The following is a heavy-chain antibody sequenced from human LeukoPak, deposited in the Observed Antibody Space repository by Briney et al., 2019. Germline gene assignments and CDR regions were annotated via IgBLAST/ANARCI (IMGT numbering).Heavy chain of an antibody. CDR3: ARAENWFDP. V-gene: IGHV4-59*01. Sequence: PSETLSLTCTVSGGSISSYYWSWIRQPPGKGLEWIGYTYYSGSTNYNPSLKSRVTISVDTSKNQFSLKLSSVTAADTAVYYCARAENWFDPWGQGTLVTVSS. CDR1: GGSISSYY. CDR2: TYYSGST. J-gene: IGHJ5*02.